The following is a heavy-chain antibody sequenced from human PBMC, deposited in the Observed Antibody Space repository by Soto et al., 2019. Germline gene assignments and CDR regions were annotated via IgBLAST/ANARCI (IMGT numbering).Heavy chain of an antibody. Sequence: QVQLVESGGGVVQPGRSLRLSCEASGFTFSSYGMHWVRQAPGKGLEWVAVIWYDGSNKYYADSVKGRFTISRDNSKNTLYLQMNSLRAEDTAVYYCATPLRTPNAFDIWGQGTMVTVSS. CDR1: GFTFSSYG. CDR3: ATPLRTPNAFDI. V-gene: IGHV3-33*01. J-gene: IGHJ3*02. CDR2: IWYDGSNK.